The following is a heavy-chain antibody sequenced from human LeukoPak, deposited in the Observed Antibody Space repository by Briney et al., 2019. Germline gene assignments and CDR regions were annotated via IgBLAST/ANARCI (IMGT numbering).Heavy chain of an antibody. CDR3: ARARSSYDYVWGSSGYCMDV. Sequence: GGSLRLSCAASGFTFSDYYMSWIRQAPGKGLEWVSYISSSGSTIYYADSVKGRFTISRDNAKNSLYLQMNSLRAEDTAVYYCARARSSYDYVWGSSGYCMDVWGKGTTVTVSS. J-gene: IGHJ6*03. V-gene: IGHV3-11*04. D-gene: IGHD3-16*01. CDR2: ISSSGSTI. CDR1: GFTFSDYY.